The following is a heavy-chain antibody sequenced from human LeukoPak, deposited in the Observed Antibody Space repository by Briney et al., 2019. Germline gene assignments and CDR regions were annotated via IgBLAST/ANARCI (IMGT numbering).Heavy chain of an antibody. Sequence: PGGSLRLSCAASGFTFSTYVMSWVRQAPGKGLEWVSTISGSGSSTYYADSVKGRFAISRDNSENRLFLRMNGLRAEDTAVYYCAKCYGSSSGTHYYQYYYMDVWGKGTTVTVSS. CDR2: ISGSGSST. J-gene: IGHJ6*03. V-gene: IGHV3-23*01. CDR1: GFTFSTYV. CDR3: AKCYGSSSGTHYYQYYYMDV. D-gene: IGHD6-6*01.